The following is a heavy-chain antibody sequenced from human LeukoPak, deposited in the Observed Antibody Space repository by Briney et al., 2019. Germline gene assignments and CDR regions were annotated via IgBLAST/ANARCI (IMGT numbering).Heavy chain of an antibody. CDR1: GYTFTGYY. CDR2: INPNSGGT. CDR3: ARGLTTVTLYCFDY. D-gene: IGHD4-11*01. V-gene: IGHV1-2*02. Sequence: ASVKVSCKASGYTFTGYYMHWVRQAPGQGLEWMGWINPNSGGTNYAQKFQGRVTMTRDTSISTAYMELSRLRSDDTAVYYCARGLTTVTLYCFDYWGQGTLVTVSS. J-gene: IGHJ4*02.